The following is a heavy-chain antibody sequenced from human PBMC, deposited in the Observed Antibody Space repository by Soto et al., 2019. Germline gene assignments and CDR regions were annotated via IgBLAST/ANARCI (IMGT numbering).Heavy chain of an antibody. Sequence: GGSLRLSCAASGFTFSSYSMNWVRQAPGKGLEWVSSISSSSSYIYYADSVKGRFTISRDNAKNSLYLQMNSLRAEDTAVYYCARNGGRLHYYDSRGYLDFDYWGQGTLVTVSS. CDR3: ARNGGRLHYYDSRGYLDFDY. V-gene: IGHV3-21*01. J-gene: IGHJ4*02. CDR2: ISSSSSYI. CDR1: GFTFSSYS. D-gene: IGHD3-22*01.